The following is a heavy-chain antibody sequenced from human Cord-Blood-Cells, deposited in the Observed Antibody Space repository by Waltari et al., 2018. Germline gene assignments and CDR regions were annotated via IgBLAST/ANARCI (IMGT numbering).Heavy chain of an antibody. D-gene: IGHD3-16*01. V-gene: IGHV3-33*01. Sequence: QVQLVESGGGVVQPGRSLRLSCAASGFTFSSYGMNWVRQAPGKGLEWVAVIWYDGSNKYYADSVKGRFTISRDNSKNTLYLQMNSLRAEDTAVYYCARDLGGGWFDPWGQGTLVTVSS. CDR3: ARDLGGGWFDP. J-gene: IGHJ5*02. CDR2: IWYDGSNK. CDR1: GFTFSSYG.